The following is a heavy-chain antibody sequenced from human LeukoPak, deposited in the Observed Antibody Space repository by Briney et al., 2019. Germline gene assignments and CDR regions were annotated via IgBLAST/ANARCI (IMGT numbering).Heavy chain of an antibody. V-gene: IGHV1-69*06. CDR3: ATRYYDILTGCYEEYYFDY. D-gene: IGHD3-9*01. Sequence: ASVKVSCRASGGTFSSYAISWVRQAPGQGLEWMGGIIPIFGTANYAQKFQGRVTITADKSTSTAYMELSSLRSEDTAVYYCATRYYDILTGCYEEYYFDYWGQGTLVTVSS. J-gene: IGHJ4*02. CDR1: GGTFSSYA. CDR2: IIPIFGTA.